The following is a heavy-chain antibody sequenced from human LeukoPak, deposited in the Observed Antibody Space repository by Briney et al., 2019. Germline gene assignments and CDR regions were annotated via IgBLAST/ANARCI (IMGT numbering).Heavy chain of an antibody. CDR1: GGAITSHY. CDR2: ISNSGST. Sequence: PSETLSLTCIVSGGAITSHYWTWIRQSPVKGLEWIGDISNSGSTSYNPSLKSRVTISIDTSKNQFSLKLSSVTAADTAVYYCGRDALVGYFSYYYMDVWSKGTTVTVSS. J-gene: IGHJ6*03. V-gene: IGHV4-59*11. D-gene: IGHD2-15*01. CDR3: GRDALVGYFSYYYMDV.